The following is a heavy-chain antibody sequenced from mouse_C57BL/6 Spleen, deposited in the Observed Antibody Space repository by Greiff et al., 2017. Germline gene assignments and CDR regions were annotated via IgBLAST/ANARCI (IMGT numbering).Heavy chain of an antibody. CDR1: GYTFTDYY. J-gene: IGHJ3*01. D-gene: IGHD2-2*01. CDR3: ASYGYPPFAY. Sequence: EVQLQQSGPELVMPGASVKISCKASGYTFTDYYMNWVKQSHGKSLEWIGDIYPNNGGTSYNQQFKGKTKLTEATSSSTAYMALRSLTSEDSAVYYCASYGYPPFAYWGQGTLVTVSA. V-gene: IGHV1-26*01. CDR2: IYPNNGGT.